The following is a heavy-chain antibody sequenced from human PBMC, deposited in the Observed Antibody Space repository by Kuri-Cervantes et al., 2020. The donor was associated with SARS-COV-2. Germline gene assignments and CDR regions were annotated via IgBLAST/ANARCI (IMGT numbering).Heavy chain of an antibody. Sequence: SETLSLTCTVSGGSISSYYWSWIRQPPGKGLEWIGYIYYSGSTNYNPSLKSRVTISVDTSKNQFSLKLSSVTAADTAVYYCAREDFAPTEQSFDPWGQGTLVTVSS. J-gene: IGHJ5*02. CDR2: IYYSGST. V-gene: IGHV4-59*01. CDR1: GGSISSYY. D-gene: IGHD1/OR15-1a*01. CDR3: AREDFAPTEQSFDP.